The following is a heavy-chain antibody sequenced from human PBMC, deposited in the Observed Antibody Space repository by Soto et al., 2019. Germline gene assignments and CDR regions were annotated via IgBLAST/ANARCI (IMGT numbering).Heavy chain of an antibody. CDR1: GFTFSSYA. Sequence: QVQLVESGGGVVQPGRSLRLSCAASGFTFSSYAMHWVRQAPGKGLEWVAVISYDGSNKYYADSVKGRFTISRDNSKNTLYLQMNSLRAEDTAVYYCARDSVLRYFVWVMPHYYYYGMDVWGQGTTVTVSS. J-gene: IGHJ6*02. V-gene: IGHV3-30-3*01. D-gene: IGHD3-9*01. CDR3: ARDSVLRYFVWVMPHYYYYGMDV. CDR2: ISYDGSNK.